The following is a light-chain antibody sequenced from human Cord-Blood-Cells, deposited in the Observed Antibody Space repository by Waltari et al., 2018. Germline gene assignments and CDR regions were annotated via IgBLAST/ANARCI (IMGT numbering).Light chain of an antibody. CDR2: EAS. CDR3: QQRSNWPWT. CDR1: QSVSSY. J-gene: IGKJ1*01. Sequence: EIVLTQSPATLSLSPGERATLSCRASQSVSSYLAWYQQKPGQATRLLIYEASNRATGIPARFSGSASGTDFTLTISSLEPEDFAVYYCQQRSNWPWTFGQGTKVEIK. V-gene: IGKV3-11*01.